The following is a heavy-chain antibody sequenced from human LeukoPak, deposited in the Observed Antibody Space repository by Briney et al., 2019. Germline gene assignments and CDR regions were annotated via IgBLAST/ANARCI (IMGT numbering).Heavy chain of an antibody. D-gene: IGHD1-26*01. CDR1: GGSISSSSYY. CDR2: IYYSGST. J-gene: IGHJ4*02. CDR3: AREFFDREGGTAVLDY. V-gene: IGHV4-39*02. Sequence: PSETLSLTCTVSGGSISSSSYYWGWIRQPPGKGLEWIGTIYYSGSTYYNPSLKSRVTISVDTSKNQFSLKLSSVTAADTAVYYCAREFFDREGGTAVLDYWGQGTLVTVSS.